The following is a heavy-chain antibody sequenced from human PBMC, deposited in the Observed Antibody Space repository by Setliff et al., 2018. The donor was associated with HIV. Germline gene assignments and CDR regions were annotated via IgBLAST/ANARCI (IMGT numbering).Heavy chain of an antibody. J-gene: IGHJ3*02. Sequence: SVKVSCKASGGTFSSYAISWVRQAPGQGLEWMGGIIPIFGTATYAQKFQGRVTITTDESTSTAYMELSSLRSEDTAVYYCARSSITRIVVVSRGAFDIWGQGTMVTVSS. CDR3: ARSSITRIVVVSRGAFDI. CDR2: IIPIFGTA. CDR1: GGTFSSYA. D-gene: IGHD3-22*01. V-gene: IGHV1-69*05.